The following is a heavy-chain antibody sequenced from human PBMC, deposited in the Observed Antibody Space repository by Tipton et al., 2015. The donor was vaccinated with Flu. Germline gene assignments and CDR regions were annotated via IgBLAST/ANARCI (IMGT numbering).Heavy chain of an antibody. CDR2: IYYRGST. CDR3: ARASGPSWFDP. CDR1: GGFISSGGYN. D-gene: IGHD2-15*01. J-gene: IGHJ5*02. Sequence: TLSLTCTVSGGFISSGGYNWSWIRQHPGKGLEWIGYIYYRGSTYYNPSLKSRVTISVDTSKNQFSLKLSSVTAADTAVYYCARASGPSWFDPWGKGTLVTVSS. V-gene: IGHV4-31*03.